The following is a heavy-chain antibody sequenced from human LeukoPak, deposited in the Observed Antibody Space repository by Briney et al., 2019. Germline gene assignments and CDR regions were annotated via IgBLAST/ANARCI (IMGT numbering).Heavy chain of an antibody. CDR3: ASISRADAFDI. V-gene: IGHV3-66*01. CDR2: IYSGGST. Sequence: GGSLRLSCAASGFTVSSNYMSWVRQAPGKGLEWVSVIYSGGSTYYADSVKGRFTISRDNSKNTLYLQMNSLRAEDTAVHYCASISRADAFDIWGQGTMVTVSS. J-gene: IGHJ3*02. CDR1: GFTVSSNY.